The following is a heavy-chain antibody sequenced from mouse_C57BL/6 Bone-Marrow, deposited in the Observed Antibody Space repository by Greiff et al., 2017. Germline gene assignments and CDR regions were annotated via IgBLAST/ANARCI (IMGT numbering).Heavy chain of an antibody. CDR1: GYTFTSYG. CDR2: IYPRSGNT. Sequence: QVQLKESGAELARPGASVKLSCKASGYTFTSYGISWVKQRTGQGLEWIGEIYPRSGNTYYNEKLKGKAKQTADKSSSTAYMELRSLTSEDSAVYFCARWDDYDGGYFDYWGQGTTLTGSS. D-gene: IGHD2-4*01. V-gene: IGHV1-81*01. CDR3: ARWDDYDGGYFDY. J-gene: IGHJ2*01.